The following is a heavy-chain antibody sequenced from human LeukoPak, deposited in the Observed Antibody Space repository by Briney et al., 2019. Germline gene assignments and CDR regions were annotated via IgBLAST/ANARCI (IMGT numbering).Heavy chain of an antibody. J-gene: IGHJ2*01. Sequence: PGGSLRLSCTASGFTFSSYAMNWVRQAPGKGLEWVSGIGAGGTFTYYADSVKGRFTISRDNSKNTMYLQMDSLRAEDTAVYYCARVVSYYGSSYRLLDLWGRGTLVTVSS. V-gene: IGHV3-23*01. CDR2: IGAGGTFT. CDR3: ARVVSYYGSSYRLLDL. CDR1: GFTFSSYA. D-gene: IGHD3-10*01.